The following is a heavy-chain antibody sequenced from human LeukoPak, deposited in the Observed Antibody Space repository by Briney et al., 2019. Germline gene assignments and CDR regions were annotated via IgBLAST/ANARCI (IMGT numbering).Heavy chain of an antibody. CDR2: INHSGST. CDR3: ARDTYYYGSGSYPLYYMDV. Sequence: LRLSCAASGFTFSSYEMNWIRQPPGKGLEWIGEINHSGSTNYNPSLKSRVTISVDTSKNQFSLKLSSVTAADTAVYYCARDTYYYGSGSYPLYYMDVWGKGTTVTVSS. V-gene: IGHV4-34*01. D-gene: IGHD3-10*01. CDR1: GFTFSSYE. J-gene: IGHJ6*03.